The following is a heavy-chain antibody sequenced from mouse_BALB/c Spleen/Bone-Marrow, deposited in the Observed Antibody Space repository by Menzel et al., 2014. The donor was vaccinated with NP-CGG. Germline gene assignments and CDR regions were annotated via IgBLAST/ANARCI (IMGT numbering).Heavy chain of an antibody. D-gene: IGHD2-3*01. CDR2: IAGGGDKT. V-gene: IGHV5-9*04. CDR1: GFTISSYW. J-gene: IGHJ3*02. CDR3: ARDPTYDDM. Sequence: EESGGRLVTPGGSLTLTCTASGFTISSYWMTWVRQAPGKGLEWIGTIAGGGDKTYYASWAKGRFTISRTSTTVDLKMTSLTTEDTATYFCARDPTYDDMWSQGTLVTVS.